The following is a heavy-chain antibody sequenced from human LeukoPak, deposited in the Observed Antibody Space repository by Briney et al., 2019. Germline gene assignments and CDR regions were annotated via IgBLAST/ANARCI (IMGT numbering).Heavy chain of an antibody. CDR3: ARRRYYYDSSGREFDY. V-gene: IGHV4-59*01. J-gene: IGHJ4*02. CDR1: GGSISSYY. D-gene: IGHD3-22*01. CDR2: IYYSGST. Sequence: SETLSLTCTVSGGSISSYYWSWIRQPPGKGLEWIGYIYYSGSTNYNPSLKSRVTISVDTSEDQFSLKLSSVTAADTAVYHCARRRYYYDSSGREFDYWAREPWSPSPQ.